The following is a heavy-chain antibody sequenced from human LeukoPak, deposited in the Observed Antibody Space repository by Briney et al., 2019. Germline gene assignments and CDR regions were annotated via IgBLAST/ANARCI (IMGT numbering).Heavy chain of an antibody. J-gene: IGHJ4*02. CDR2: IWYDGSNK. CDR1: GFSFSSYG. Sequence: GGFLRLSCAASGFSFSSYGMHWVRQAPGKGLEWVAVIWYDGSNKYYADSVKGRFTISRDDSKNTLYLQMNSLRAEDTAVYYCARESYSGYEGFDYWGQGTLVTVSS. CDR3: ARESYSGYEGFDY. V-gene: IGHV3-33*01. D-gene: IGHD5-12*01.